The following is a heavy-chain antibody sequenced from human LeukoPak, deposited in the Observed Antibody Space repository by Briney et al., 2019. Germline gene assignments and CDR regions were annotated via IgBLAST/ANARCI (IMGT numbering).Heavy chain of an antibody. Sequence: SETQSLTCTLYGRSISSGGYYWSWIRQHPGKGLEWFGFIYYSGSTYYHPSLKRRVPISVDTSKNVFSLTLSSLTAPATTVFCFARLNGGNWGERPLVTVSS. CDR1: GRSISSGGYY. J-gene: IGHJ4*02. V-gene: IGHV4-31*03. D-gene: IGHD3-16*01. CDR3: ARLNGGN. CDR2: IYYSGST.